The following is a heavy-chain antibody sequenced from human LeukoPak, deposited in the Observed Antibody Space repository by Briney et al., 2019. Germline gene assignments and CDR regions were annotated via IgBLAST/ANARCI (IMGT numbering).Heavy chain of an antibody. Sequence: SETLSLTCTVSGGSISFYYWSWIRQPPGKGLEWIGYIYGSGTTNYNPSVKSRVTISVDTSKTQFSLKLSSVTTEDTAVYYRATWVTSGYYALDVWGQGTTVIVSS. J-gene: IGHJ6*02. CDR1: GGSISFYY. D-gene: IGHD2-21*02. V-gene: IGHV4-59*01. CDR3: ATWVTSGYYALDV. CDR2: IYGSGTT.